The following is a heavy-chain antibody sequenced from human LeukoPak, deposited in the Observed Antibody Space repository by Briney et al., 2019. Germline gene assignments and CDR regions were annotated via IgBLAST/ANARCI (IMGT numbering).Heavy chain of an antibody. Sequence: SETLSLTCAVYGGSFSGYYWGWIRQPPGKGLEWIGSIYHSGSTYYNPSLKSRVTISVDTSKNQFSLKLSSVTAADTAVYYCARDVVCLGYCSSTGGYSSSWSSFDYWGQGTLVTVSS. V-gene: IGHV4-38-2*02. J-gene: IGHJ4*02. CDR3: ARDVVCLGYCSSTGGYSSSWSSFDY. CDR1: GGSFSGYY. D-gene: IGHD6-13*01. CDR2: IYHSGST.